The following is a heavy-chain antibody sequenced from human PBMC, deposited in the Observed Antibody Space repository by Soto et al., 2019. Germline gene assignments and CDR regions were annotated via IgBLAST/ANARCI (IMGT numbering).Heavy chain of an antibody. CDR2: ISAYNGST. D-gene: IGHD2-21*02. J-gene: IGHJ6*02. CDR3: ARDWVGHIVVVTAIGAHYGMDV. Sequence: GASVKVSCKASGYTFTSYGISWVRQAPGQGLEWMGWISAYNGSTNYAQKLQGRVTMTTDTSTSTAYMELRSLRSDDTAVYYCARDWVGHIVVVTAIGAHYGMDVWGQGTTVTVSS. V-gene: IGHV1-18*04. CDR1: GYTFTSYG.